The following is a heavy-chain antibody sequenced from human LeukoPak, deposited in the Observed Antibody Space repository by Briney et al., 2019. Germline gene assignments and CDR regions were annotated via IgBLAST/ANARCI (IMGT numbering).Heavy chain of an antibody. CDR2: IYYSGST. V-gene: IGHV4-30-4*08. J-gene: IGHJ3*02. D-gene: IGHD1-26*01. CDR1: GGSISSGDYY. Sequence: PSQTLSLTCTVSGGSISSGDYYWSWIRQPPGKGLEGIGYIYYSGSTYYNPALKSRFTISVDTSKNQFSLKLSSVTAADTAVYYCARDSVGANPPAFDIWGQGTMVTVSS. CDR3: ARDSVGANPPAFDI.